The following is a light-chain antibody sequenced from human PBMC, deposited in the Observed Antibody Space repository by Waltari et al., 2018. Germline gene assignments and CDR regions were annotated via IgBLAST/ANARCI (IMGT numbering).Light chain of an antibody. V-gene: IGLV2-14*01. CDR2: EVS. J-gene: IGLJ2*01. CDR3: SSYTSSIYPVV. CDR1: SSDAGGYNY. Sequence: QSALTQPASVSGSPGQSLTISGTGTSSDAGGYNYVSWYQHHPGNAPKLSVFEVSNRPSGVSNRFSGSKSGNTASLTISGLQAEDEADYYCSSYTSSIYPVVFGGGTKLTVL.